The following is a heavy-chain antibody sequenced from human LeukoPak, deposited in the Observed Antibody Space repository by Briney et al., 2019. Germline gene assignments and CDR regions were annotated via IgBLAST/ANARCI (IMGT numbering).Heavy chain of an antibody. J-gene: IGHJ6*02. CDR2: ISWNSGSI. Sequence: PGGSLRLSCAASGFTFDDYAMHWVRQAPGKGQEWVSGISWNSGSIGYADSVKGRFTISRDNAKNSLYLQMNSLRAEDTAVYYCAKDLREWYYDPNGNYFSYGMDVWGQGTTVVVSS. CDR1: GFTFDDYA. V-gene: IGHV3-9*01. D-gene: IGHD3-22*01. CDR3: AKDLREWYYDPNGNYFSYGMDV.